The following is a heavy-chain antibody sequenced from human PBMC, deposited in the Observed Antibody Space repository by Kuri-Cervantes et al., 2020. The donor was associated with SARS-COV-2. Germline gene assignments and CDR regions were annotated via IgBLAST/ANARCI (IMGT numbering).Heavy chain of an antibody. CDR2: INPNSGGT. CDR1: GYTFTSCD. V-gene: IGHV1-2*02. D-gene: IGHD2-15*01. Sequence: ASVKVSCKASGYTFTSCDIHWVRQAAGQGLEWMGWINPNSGGTNYAQKFQGRVTMTRDTSISTAYMELRSLRSDDTAVYYCARDVGNWFDPWGQGTLVTVSS. CDR3: ARDVGNWFDP. J-gene: IGHJ5*02.